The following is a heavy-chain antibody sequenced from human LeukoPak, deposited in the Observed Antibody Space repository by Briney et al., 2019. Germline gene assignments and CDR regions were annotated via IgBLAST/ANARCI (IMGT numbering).Heavy chain of an antibody. V-gene: IGHV1-8*01. Sequence: ASVKVSCKASGYTFTSYDINWVRQATGQGLEWMGWMNPNGGNTGYAQKFQGRVTMTRNTSISTAYMELSSLRSEDTAVYYCARGSMVRGASWFDPWGQGTLVTVSS. CDR2: MNPNGGNT. CDR1: GYTFTSYD. CDR3: ARGSMVRGASWFDP. D-gene: IGHD3-10*01. J-gene: IGHJ5*02.